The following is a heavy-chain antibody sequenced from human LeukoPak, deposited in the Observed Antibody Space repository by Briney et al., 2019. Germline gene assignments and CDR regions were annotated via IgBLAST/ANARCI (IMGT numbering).Heavy chain of an antibody. Sequence: GGSLRLSCAASGFTFSSYGMHWVRQAPGKGLEWVAVISYDGGNKYYADSVKGRFTISRDNSKNTLYLQMNSLRAEDTAVYYCAKDLKSSSFDYWGQGTLVTVSS. J-gene: IGHJ4*02. CDR1: GFTFSSYG. CDR2: ISYDGGNK. V-gene: IGHV3-30*18. CDR3: AKDLKSSSFDY. D-gene: IGHD6-13*01.